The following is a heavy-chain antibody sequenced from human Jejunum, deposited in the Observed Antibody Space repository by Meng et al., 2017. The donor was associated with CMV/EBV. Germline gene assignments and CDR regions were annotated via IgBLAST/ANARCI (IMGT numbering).Heavy chain of an antibody. CDR1: YW. CDR3: ARGAGRITTFGVVLSWCAP. D-gene: IGHD3-3*01. CDR2: IYAGDSDT. V-gene: IGHV5-51*01. J-gene: IGHJ5*02. Sequence: YWIGWVCQMPGKGLEWMGIIYAGDSDTRYGPSFEGQVTISVDKSIDTAYLQWSSLKASDTAMYYCARGAGRITTFGVVLSWCAPWGQGTRVTVSS.